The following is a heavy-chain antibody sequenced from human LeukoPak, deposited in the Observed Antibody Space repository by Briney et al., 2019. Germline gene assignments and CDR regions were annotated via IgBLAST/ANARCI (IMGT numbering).Heavy chain of an antibody. J-gene: IGHJ4*02. Sequence: PGGSLRLCCAASGFTFSSYGMHWVRQAPGKGLEWVAFIRYDGSNKYYADSVKGRFTISRDNSKNTLYLQMNSLRAEDTAVYYCAKDRNYVWGSYRPDWGQGTLVIVSS. CDR3: AKDRNYVWGSYRPD. D-gene: IGHD3-16*02. CDR2: IRYDGSNK. CDR1: GFTFSSYG. V-gene: IGHV3-30*02.